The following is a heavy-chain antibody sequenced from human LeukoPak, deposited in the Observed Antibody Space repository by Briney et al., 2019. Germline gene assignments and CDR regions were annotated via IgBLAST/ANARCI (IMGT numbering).Heavy chain of an antibody. Sequence: PGGSLRLSCAASGFTFSSYEMNWVRQAPGKGLEWVSYISSSGSTIYYADSVKGRFTISRDNAKNSLYLQMNSLRAEDTAVYYCARDMEPVSEYSYGWFYNYGMDVWGQGTTVTVSS. V-gene: IGHV3-48*03. CDR2: ISSSGSTI. CDR1: GFTFSSYE. J-gene: IGHJ6*02. CDR3: ARDMEPVSEYSYGWFYNYGMDV. D-gene: IGHD5-18*01.